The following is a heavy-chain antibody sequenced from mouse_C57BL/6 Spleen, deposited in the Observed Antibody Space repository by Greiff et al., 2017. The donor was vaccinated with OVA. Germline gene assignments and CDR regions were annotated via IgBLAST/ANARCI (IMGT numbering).Heavy chain of an antibody. CDR2: IYPGSGST. CDR1: GYTFTSYW. V-gene: IGHV1-55*01. CDR3: AGYGSSYSYAMDD. J-gene: IGHJ4*01. D-gene: IGHD1-1*01. Sequence: QVQLQQPGAELVKPGASVKMSCKASGYTFTSYWITWVKQRPGQGLEWIGDIYPGSGSTNYNEKFKGKATLTVDTSSSTAYMQLSSLTSEDSAVYYCAGYGSSYSYAMDDWGQGTSVTVSS.